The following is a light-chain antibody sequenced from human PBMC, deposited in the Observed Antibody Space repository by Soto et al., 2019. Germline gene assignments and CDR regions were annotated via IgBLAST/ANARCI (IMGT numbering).Light chain of an antibody. CDR1: QSVSSTY. V-gene: IGKV3-20*01. CDR3: QQYGRSPPLYT. Sequence: EIVLTQSPGTLSLSPGERATLSCRASQSVSSTYLAWYQQKPGQAPRLLIFAASSRATGIPDRFSGSGSGTDFTITISRLEPDDFAVYYCQQYGRSPPLYTFGQGTTLEIK. CDR2: AAS. J-gene: IGKJ2*01.